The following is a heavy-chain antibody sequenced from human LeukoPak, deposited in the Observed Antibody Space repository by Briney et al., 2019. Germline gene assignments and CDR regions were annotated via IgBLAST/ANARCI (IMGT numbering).Heavy chain of an antibody. V-gene: IGHV4-39*01. Sequence: SSETLSLTCSVSGGSISDASSITGSSAFWGWIRQAPGKGLEWIGSIYYSGITYYKPSLKSRVTISVDTSKNQFSLKMSSVTAADTATYYCARHALTWCSSPICFSGRFDYWGQGSLVTVSS. D-gene: IGHD2-2*01. J-gene: IGHJ4*02. CDR3: ARHALTWCSSPICFSGRFDY. CDR1: GGSISDASSITGSSAF. CDR2: IYYSGIT.